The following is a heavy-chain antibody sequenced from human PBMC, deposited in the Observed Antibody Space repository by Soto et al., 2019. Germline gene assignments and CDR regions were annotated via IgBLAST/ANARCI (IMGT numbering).Heavy chain of an antibody. D-gene: IGHD6-13*01. Sequence: PSQTLSLTCAISGDSVSSNSAAWNWIRQSPSRGLEWLGRTYYRSKWYNDYAVSVKSRITINPDTSKNQFSLQLNSVTPEDTAVYYCARGLVARYSSSWYSLGDAFDIWGQGTMVTVSS. CDR3: ARGLVARYSSSWYSLGDAFDI. V-gene: IGHV6-1*01. CDR2: TYYRSKWYN. J-gene: IGHJ3*02. CDR1: GDSVSSNSAA.